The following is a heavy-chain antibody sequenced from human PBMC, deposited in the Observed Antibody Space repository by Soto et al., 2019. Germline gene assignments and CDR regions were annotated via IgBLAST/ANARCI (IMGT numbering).Heavy chain of an antibody. Sequence: ASVKVSCKASGYTFTSYDINWVRQATGQGLEWMGWMNPNSGNTGYAQKFQGRVTMTRNTSISTAYMELSSLRSEDTALYYCATGYRSAYGPFDSWGQGTLVTVSS. J-gene: IGHJ4*02. CDR1: GYTFTSYD. V-gene: IGHV1-8*01. CDR3: ATGYRSAYGPFDS. D-gene: IGHD5-12*01. CDR2: MNPNSGNT.